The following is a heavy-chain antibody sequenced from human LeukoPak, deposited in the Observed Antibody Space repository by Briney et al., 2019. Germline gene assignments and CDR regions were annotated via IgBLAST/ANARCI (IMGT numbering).Heavy chain of an antibody. D-gene: IGHD5-18*01. J-gene: IGHJ6*03. CDR2: ISGSGGST. Sequence: PGGSLRLSCAASGFSFSSYAMSWVRQAPGKGLEWVSAISGSGGSTYYADSVKGRFTISRDNSKNTLYLQMNSLRAEDTAVYYCAKDERIQLWLVYYYYMDVWGKGTTVTVSS. V-gene: IGHV3-23*01. CDR1: GFSFSSYA. CDR3: AKDERIQLWLVYYYYMDV.